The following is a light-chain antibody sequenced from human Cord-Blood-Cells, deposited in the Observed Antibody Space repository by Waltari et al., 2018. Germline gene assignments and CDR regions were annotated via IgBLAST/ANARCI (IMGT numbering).Light chain of an antibody. CDR3: QQYNNWPLT. J-gene: IGKJ4*01. V-gene: IGKV3-15*01. CDR1: QSVSSN. Sequence: EIVMTQSPATLSVSPGERVTLPCRASQSVSSNLAWYQQKPGQAPRLLIYGSSTRATGIPARFRGSGTGKEFTLTHSSLQSEDFAVYYCQQYNNWPLTFGGGTKVEIK. CDR2: GSS.